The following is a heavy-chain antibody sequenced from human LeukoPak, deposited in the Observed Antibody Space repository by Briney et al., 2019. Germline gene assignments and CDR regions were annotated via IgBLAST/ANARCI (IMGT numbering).Heavy chain of an antibody. CDR2: ISDSGGRT. V-gene: IGHV3-23*01. CDR1: GITLSNYG. J-gene: IGHJ6*03. D-gene: IGHD2-2*01. Sequence: GGSLRLSCAVSGITLSNYGMSWVRQAPGKGLEWVAGISDSGGRTNYADSVKGRFTISRDNPKNTLYLQMNSLRAEDTAVYYCARVPAALMNYMDVWGKGTTVTISS. CDR3: ARVPAALMNYMDV.